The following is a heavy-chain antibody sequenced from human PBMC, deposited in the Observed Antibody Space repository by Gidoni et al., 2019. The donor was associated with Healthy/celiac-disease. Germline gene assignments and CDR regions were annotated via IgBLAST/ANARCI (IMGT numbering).Heavy chain of an antibody. CDR1: GGSISSSSYY. CDR3: ASTSPPASLWFGELLSRPYGMDV. V-gene: IGHV4-39*01. J-gene: IGHJ6*02. D-gene: IGHD3-10*01. CDR2: IYYSGST. Sequence: QLQLQESGPGLVKPSETLSLTCPVSGGSISSSSYYWGWIRQPPGKGLEWIGSIYYSGSTYYNPSLKSRVTISVDTSKNQFSRKLSSVTAADTAVYYCASTSPPASLWFGELLSRPYGMDVWGQGTTVTVSS.